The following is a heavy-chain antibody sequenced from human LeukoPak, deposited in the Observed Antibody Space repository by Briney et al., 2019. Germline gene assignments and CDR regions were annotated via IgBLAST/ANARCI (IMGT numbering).Heavy chain of an antibody. J-gene: IGHJ4*02. CDR2: ISRSSRTI. V-gene: IGHV3-48*02. D-gene: IGHD1-26*01. CDR1: GFTFSSYS. Sequence: PGGSLRLSCAASGFTFSSYSMNWVRQAPGKGLEWVSFISRSSRTIYYADSVKGRFTISRDNAKNSLCLQMNSLRDEDTAVYYCARDSGSYSFDYWGQGTLLTVSS. CDR3: ARDSGSYSFDY.